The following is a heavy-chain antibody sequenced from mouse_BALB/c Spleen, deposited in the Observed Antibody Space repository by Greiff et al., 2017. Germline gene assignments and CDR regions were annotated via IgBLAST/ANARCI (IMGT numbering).Heavy chain of an antibody. D-gene: IGHD1-1*01. V-gene: IGHV3-2*02. CDR2: ISYSGST. CDR1: GYSITSDYA. Sequence: DVKLVESGPGLVKPSQSLSLTCTVTGYSITSDYAWNWIRQFPGNKLEWMGYISYSGSTSYNPSLKSRISITRDTSKNQFFLQLNSVTTEDTATYYCARRDYYGSSYVFAYWGQGTLVTVSA. J-gene: IGHJ3*01. CDR3: ARRDYYGSSYVFAY.